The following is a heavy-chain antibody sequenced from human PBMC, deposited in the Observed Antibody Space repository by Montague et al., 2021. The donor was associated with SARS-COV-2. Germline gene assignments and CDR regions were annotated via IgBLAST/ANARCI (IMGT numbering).Heavy chain of an antibody. CDR2: ISYDGSNK. Sequence: SLRLSCAASGFTFSSYAMHWVRQAPGKGLEWVAVISYDGSNKYYADSVKGRFAISRDNSKNTLYLQMNSLRAEDTAVYYCAREIIAPDAFDIWGQGTMVTVSS. CDR3: AREIIAPDAFDI. CDR1: GFTFSSYA. D-gene: IGHD2-15*01. V-gene: IGHV3-30*09. J-gene: IGHJ3*02.